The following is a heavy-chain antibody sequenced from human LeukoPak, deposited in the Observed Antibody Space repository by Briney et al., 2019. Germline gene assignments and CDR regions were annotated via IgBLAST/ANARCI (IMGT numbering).Heavy chain of an antibody. J-gene: IGHJ6*03. CDR2: ISNDGSNK. D-gene: IGHD4-17*01. Sequence: GGSLRLSCVASGFTFNIYPMHWVRQAPGTGLEWVALISNDGSNKYYADSVKGRFTISRDTSKNTLYLQMNSLRAEDTAVYYCARKVPYGDYYYYYYYYMDVWGKGTTVTVSS. CDR3: ARKVPYGDYYYYYYYYMDV. CDR1: GFTFNIYP. V-gene: IGHV3-30*04.